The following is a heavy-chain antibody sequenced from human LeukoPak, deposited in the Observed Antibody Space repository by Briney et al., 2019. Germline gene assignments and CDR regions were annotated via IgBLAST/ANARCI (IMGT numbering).Heavy chain of an antibody. J-gene: IGHJ4*02. CDR1: VYTFTSYD. D-gene: IGHD5-12*01. Sequence: ASVKVSCKASVYTFTSYDINWVRQATGQGLEWMGWMNPNSGNTGYAQKFQGRVTMTRNTSISTAYMELSSLRSEDTAVYYCARGRQGGGYRFGDYWGQGTLVTVSS. CDR2: MNPNSGNT. V-gene: IGHV1-8*01. CDR3: ARGRQGGGYRFGDY.